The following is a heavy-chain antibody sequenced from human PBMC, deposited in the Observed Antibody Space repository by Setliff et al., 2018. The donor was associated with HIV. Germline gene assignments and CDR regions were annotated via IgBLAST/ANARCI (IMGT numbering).Heavy chain of an antibody. V-gene: IGHV4-59*13. CDR3: ARDFTYDNSGSLTGYGMDV. J-gene: IGHJ6*02. CDR2: IYYGGSA. CDR1: GGSISSYY. D-gene: IGHD3-22*01. Sequence: SETLSLTCAVSGGSISSYYWSWIRQVPGKGLEWIGNIYYGGSANYKPSLKSRVTISTDWHRNQFSLELRSVTTADTAVYYCARDFTYDNSGSLTGYGMDVWGQGTAVTV.